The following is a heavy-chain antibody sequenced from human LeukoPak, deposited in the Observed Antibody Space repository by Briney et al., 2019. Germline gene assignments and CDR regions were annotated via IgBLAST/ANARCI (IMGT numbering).Heavy chain of an antibody. CDR1: GYTFTSYA. D-gene: IGHD6-13*01. CDR3: ARDGPQSIAAAGMGVGYYYYYMDV. J-gene: IGHJ6*03. CDR2: INTNTGNP. Sequence: ASVKVSCKASGYTFTSYAMNWVRQAPGQGLEWMGWINTNTGNPTYAQGFTGRFVFSLDTSVSTAYLQISSLKAEDTAVHYCARDGPQSIAAAGMGVGYYYYYMDVWGKGTTVTVSS. V-gene: IGHV7-4-1*02.